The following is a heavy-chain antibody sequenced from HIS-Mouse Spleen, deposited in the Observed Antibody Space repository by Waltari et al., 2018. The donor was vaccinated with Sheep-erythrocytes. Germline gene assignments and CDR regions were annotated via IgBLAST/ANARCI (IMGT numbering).Heavy chain of an antibody. D-gene: IGHD3-10*01. CDR2: ISSSRSYI. CDR1: GFTFSSYS. Sequence: EVQLVESGGGLVKPGGSLRLSCAASGFTFSSYSMNWVRQAPGKGLEWVSSISSSRSYIYYADSVKGRFTISRDNAKNSLYLQMNSLRAEDTAVYYCARDRGGYFDYWGQGTLVTVSS. V-gene: IGHV3-21*01. CDR3: ARDRGGYFDY. J-gene: IGHJ4*02.